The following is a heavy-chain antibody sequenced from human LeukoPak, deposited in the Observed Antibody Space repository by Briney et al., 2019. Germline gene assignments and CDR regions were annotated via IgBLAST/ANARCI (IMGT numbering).Heavy chain of an antibody. CDR1: GFTFSSYG. CDR3: AKERKLQPFGC. V-gene: IGHV3-30*02. J-gene: IGHJ4*02. CDR2: IQNDEIDK. Sequence: HPGGSLRLSCAASGFTFSSYGMHWVRQAPGKGLEWVAFIQNDEIDKFYADSVRGRFTVSRDNSRDTMYLQMNSLRVEDTAVYYCAKERKLQPFGCWGQGTLVTVSS. D-gene: IGHD4-23*01.